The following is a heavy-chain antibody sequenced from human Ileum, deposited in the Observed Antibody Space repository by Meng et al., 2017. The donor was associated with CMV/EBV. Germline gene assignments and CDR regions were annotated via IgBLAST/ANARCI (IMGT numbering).Heavy chain of an antibody. J-gene: IGHJ6*02. Sequence: GESLKISCAASGFTFSSYSMNWVRQAPGKGLEWVSYISSSSGTIYYADSVKGRFTISRDNAKNSLYLQMNSLRAEDTALYYCARTALSRFCINTTCSTGLDVWGHGTTVTVSS. CDR1: GFTFSSYS. V-gene: IGHV3-48*04. CDR3: ARTALSRFCINTTCSTGLDV. D-gene: IGHD2-2*01. CDR2: ISSSSGTI.